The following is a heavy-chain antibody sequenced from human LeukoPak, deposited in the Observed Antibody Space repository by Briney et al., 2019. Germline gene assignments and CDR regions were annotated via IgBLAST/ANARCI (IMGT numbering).Heavy chain of an antibody. CDR1: GGSFSGYY. CDR3: ARQYYYDSSGYSRGLDY. Sequence: SETLSLTCAVYGGSFSGYYWSWIRQPPGKGLEWIGEINHSGSTNYNPSLKSRVTISVDTSKNQFSLKLSSVTAADTAVYYCARQYYYDSSGYSRGLDYWGQGTLVTVSS. CDR2: INHSGST. J-gene: IGHJ4*02. D-gene: IGHD3-22*01. V-gene: IGHV4-34*01.